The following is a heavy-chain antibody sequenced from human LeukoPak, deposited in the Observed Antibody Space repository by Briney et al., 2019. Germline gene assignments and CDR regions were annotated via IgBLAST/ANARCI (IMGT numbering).Heavy chain of an antibody. CDR1: GGSISSYY. CDR2: IYTSGST. Sequence: SETLSLTCTVSGGSISSYYWSWIRQPAGKGLEWIGRIYTSGSTNYNPSLKSRVTMSVDTSKNQFSLKLSSVTAADTAVYYCARDRADILTGYPTSFDYWGQGTLVTVSS. D-gene: IGHD3-9*01. J-gene: IGHJ4*02. V-gene: IGHV4-4*07. CDR3: ARDRADILTGYPTSFDY.